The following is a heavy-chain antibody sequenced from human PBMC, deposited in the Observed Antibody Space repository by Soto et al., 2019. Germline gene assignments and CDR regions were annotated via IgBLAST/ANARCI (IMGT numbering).Heavy chain of an antibody. J-gene: IGHJ6*02. CDR2: IWSDASRE. CDR3: AGETSGGAYDMDV. CDR1: RLTFRTYD. D-gene: IGHD2-2*01. Sequence: QVQLVESGGCVVQPGTYLRLSCGASRLTFRTYDMHWVRQAPGKGLEWVALIWSDASREFYADSVKGRFSISRDNSKYAVFLQMNGLRVEDTAVYYFAGETSGGAYDMDVWGQGTTGTVSS. V-gene: IGHV3-33*01.